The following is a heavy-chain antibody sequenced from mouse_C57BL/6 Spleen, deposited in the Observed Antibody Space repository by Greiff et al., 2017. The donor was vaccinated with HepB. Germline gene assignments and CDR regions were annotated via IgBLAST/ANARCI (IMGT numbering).Heavy chain of an antibody. Sequence: EVQLVESGGGLVKPGGSLKLSCAASGFTFSSYAMSWVRQTPEKRLEWVATISDGGSYTYYPDNVKGRFTISRDNAKNNLYLQMSHLKSEATAMYYCARDRYDGYYDYYAMDYWGQGTSVTVSS. CDR2: ISDGGSYT. D-gene: IGHD2-3*01. CDR1: GFTFSSYA. CDR3: ARDRYDGYYDYYAMDY. J-gene: IGHJ4*01. V-gene: IGHV5-4*01.